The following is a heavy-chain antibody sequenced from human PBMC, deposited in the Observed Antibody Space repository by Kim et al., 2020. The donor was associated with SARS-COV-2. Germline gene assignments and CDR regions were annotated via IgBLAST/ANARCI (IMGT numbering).Heavy chain of an antibody. CDR1: GGTFSSYA. CDR2: IIPIFGTA. V-gene: IGHV1-69*13. Sequence: SVKVSCKASGGTFSSYAISWVRQAPGQGLEWMGGIIPIFGTANYAQKFQGRVTITADESTSTAYMELSSLRSEDTAVYYCARDGSSSSWYYYGMDVWGQGTTVTVSS. CDR3: ARDGSSSSWYYYGMDV. D-gene: IGHD6-13*01. J-gene: IGHJ6*02.